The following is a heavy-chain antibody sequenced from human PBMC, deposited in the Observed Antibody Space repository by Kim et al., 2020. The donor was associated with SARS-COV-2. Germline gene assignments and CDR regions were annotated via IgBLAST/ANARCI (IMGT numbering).Heavy chain of an antibody. D-gene: IGHD4-17*01. Sequence: SETLSLTCTVSGGSISNYYWSWIRQPPGKGLEWIGYISYSGSTNYNPSLKNRVTISVDTSKNQFSLNLSSVTAADTAIYYCASHPGDFRPNDYWGLGALVTVSS. CDR2: ISYSGST. J-gene: IGHJ4*02. CDR1: GGSISNYY. CDR3: ASHPGDFRPNDY. V-gene: IGHV4-59*08.